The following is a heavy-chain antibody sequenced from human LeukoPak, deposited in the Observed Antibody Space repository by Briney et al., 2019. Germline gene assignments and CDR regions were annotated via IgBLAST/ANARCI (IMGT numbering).Heavy chain of an antibody. D-gene: IGHD6-13*01. J-gene: IGHJ5*02. CDR2: INHSGGT. CDR1: GGSFSGYS. Sequence: TSETLSLTCAVYGGSFSGYSWNWIRQPPVMGLEWIGEINHSGGTNYNPSLKSRVTISVDTSKKQFSLKLSSVTAADTAVYYCAREYSSSLNWFDPWGQGTLVTVSS. CDR3: AREYSSSLNWFDP. V-gene: IGHV4-34*01.